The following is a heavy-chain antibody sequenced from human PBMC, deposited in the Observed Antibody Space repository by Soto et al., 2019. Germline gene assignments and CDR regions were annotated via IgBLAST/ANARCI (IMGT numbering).Heavy chain of an antibody. CDR3: ARDRITTLGDAFDL. V-gene: IGHV1-69*08. J-gene: IGHJ3*01. Sequence: QVQLVQSGAEVRKPGSSVKVSCKAPGGTFSTYIISWVRQAPGQGLEWMGRIIPIPDITNYAQKFQGRVKVTADRPTSTPSMKLPSLKDADTGGYDSARDRITTLGDAFDLCGQGTKVTVSS. D-gene: IGHD3-3*01. CDR2: IIPIPDIT. CDR1: GGTFSTYI.